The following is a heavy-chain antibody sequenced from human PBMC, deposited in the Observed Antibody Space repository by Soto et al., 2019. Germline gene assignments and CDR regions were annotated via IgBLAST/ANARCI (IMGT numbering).Heavy chain of an antibody. V-gene: IGHV1-18*01. CDR2: ISAYNGNT. CDR3: ARDFVRCTNGVCQLNWFDP. D-gene: IGHD2-8*01. J-gene: IGHJ5*02. Sequence: GASVKVSCTASGYTFTSYGISWVRQAPGQGLEWMGWISAYNGNTNYAQKLQGRVTMTTDTSTSTAYMELSSLRSEDTAVYYCARDFVRCTNGVCQLNWFDPWGQGTLVTVPQ. CDR1: GYTFTSYG.